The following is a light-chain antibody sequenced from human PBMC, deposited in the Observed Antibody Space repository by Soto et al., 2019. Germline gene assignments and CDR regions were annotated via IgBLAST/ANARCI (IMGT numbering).Light chain of an antibody. J-gene: IGKJ2*01. V-gene: IGKV3-20*01. CDR1: QGVSGNF. CDR3: QQYDSSLPNS. Sequence: EIVLTQSPDTLSLSPGERATLSCRASQGVSGNFLAWYQHRPGQAPRLLIYAASSRPTGIPDRFSGSGSGTDFTLTISRLEPEDFAVYYCQQYDSSLPNSFGQATRLEIK. CDR2: AAS.